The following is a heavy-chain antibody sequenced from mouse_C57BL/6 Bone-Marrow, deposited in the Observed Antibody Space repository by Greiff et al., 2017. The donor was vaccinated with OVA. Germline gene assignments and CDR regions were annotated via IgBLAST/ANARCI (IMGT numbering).Heavy chain of an antibody. CDR1: GFTFSSYA. CDR3: ARDEYALDAMDY. V-gene: IGHV5-4*01. CDR2: ISDGGSYT. J-gene: IGHJ4*01. Sequence: EVKLVESGGGLVKPGGSLKLSCAASGFTFSSYAMSWVRQTPEKRLEWVATISDGGSYTYYPDNVKGRFTIARDNAKNNLYLQMSHLKSEDTAMYYCARDEYALDAMDYWGQGTSVTVSS. D-gene: IGHD5-1*01.